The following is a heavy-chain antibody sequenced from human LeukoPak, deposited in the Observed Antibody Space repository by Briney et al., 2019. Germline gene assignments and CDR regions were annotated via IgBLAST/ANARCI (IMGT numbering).Heavy chain of an antibody. V-gene: IGHV1-69*06. CDR1: GGTINTSG. Sequence: SVKVSCKTSGGTINTSGFSWVRQAPGQGLEWMGRIVPIFGPTDYAQKFQDRVTITADKSTHTAYMELRGLTSADTAVYYCARTGYYDSTGHTPTYYFQFWGQGTQVSLSS. CDR2: IVPIFGPT. CDR3: ARTGYYDSTGHTPTYYFQF. D-gene: IGHD3-22*01. J-gene: IGHJ4*02.